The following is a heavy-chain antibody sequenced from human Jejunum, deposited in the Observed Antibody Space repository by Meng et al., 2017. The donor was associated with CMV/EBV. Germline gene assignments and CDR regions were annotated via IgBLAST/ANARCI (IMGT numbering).Heavy chain of an antibody. V-gene: IGHV3-30*02. D-gene: IGHD2-2*01. CDR1: SYG. J-gene: IGHJ3*02. CDR3: AKEGFKCSSASCYDAFDI. CDR2: SRYDGTQD. Sequence: SYGMHWVRQATGEGLEWVAFSRYDGTQDYYADSVKSRFTISRDSSDNTLYLQMKSLRSEDTAMYYCAKEGFKCSSASCYDAFDIWGQGTMVTVSS.